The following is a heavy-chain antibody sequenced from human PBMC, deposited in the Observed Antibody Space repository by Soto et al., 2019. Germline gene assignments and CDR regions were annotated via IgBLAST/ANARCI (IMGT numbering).Heavy chain of an antibody. CDR1: GGSFSGYY. V-gene: IGHV4-34*01. J-gene: IGHJ6*02. D-gene: IGHD3-10*01. CDR2: VNHSGST. Sequence: QVQLQQWGAGLLKPPETLSLTCGVYGGSFSGYYWSWIRQPPGKGLEWIGEVNHSGSTNYNPSLKSRVTISVDTSKNQFSLKLSSVTAADTALYYCARKYLPYYGSGSPYGMDVWGQGTTVTVSS. CDR3: ARKYLPYYGSGSPYGMDV.